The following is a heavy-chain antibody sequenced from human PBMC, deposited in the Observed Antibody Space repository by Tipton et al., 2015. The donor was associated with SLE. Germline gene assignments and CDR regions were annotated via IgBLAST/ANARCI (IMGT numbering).Heavy chain of an antibody. V-gene: IGHV3-23*01. J-gene: IGHJ4*02. Sequence: SLRLSCAASGFTFSTYAMSWVRQVSGKGLEWVSDISGSGGSTYYADSVKGRFTISRDNSKNTLYLQMNSLRAEDTAVYYCARGPVAFDYWGQGTLVTVSS. CDR3: ARGPVAFDY. CDR2: ISGSGGST. CDR1: GFTFSTYA. D-gene: IGHD6-19*01.